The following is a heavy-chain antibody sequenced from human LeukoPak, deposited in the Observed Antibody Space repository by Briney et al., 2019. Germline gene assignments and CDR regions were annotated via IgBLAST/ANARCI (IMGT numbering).Heavy chain of an antibody. CDR2: TYYRSKWYN. D-gene: IGHD6-19*01. CDR1: GDSVSSNSAA. Sequence: SQTLSLTCAISGDSVSSNSAAWNWIRQSPSRGLEWLGRTYYRSKWYNDYAVSVKSRITINPDTSKNQFSLQLNSVTPEDTAVYYCARDPSTPTSGWYEIMSAFDIWGQGTMVTVSS. CDR3: ARDPSTPTSGWYEIMSAFDI. V-gene: IGHV6-1*01. J-gene: IGHJ3*02.